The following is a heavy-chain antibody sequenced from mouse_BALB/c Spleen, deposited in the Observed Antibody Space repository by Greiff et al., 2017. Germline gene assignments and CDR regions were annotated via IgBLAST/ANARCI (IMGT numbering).Heavy chain of an antibody. V-gene: IGHV5-12-2*01. J-gene: IGHJ1*01. CDR3: ARQRGYFDV. CDR2: ISNGGGST. CDR1: GFTFSSYT. Sequence: EVQGVESGGGLVQPGGSLKLSCAASGFTFSSYTMSWVRQTPEKRLEWVAYISNGGGSTYYPDTVKGRFTISRDNAKNTLYLQMSSLKSEDTAMYYCARQRGYFDVWGAGTTVTVSS.